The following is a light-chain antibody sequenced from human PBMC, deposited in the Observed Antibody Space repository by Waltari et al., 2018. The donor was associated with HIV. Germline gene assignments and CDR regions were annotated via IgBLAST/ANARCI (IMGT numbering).Light chain of an antibody. CDR2: EDK. J-gene: IGLJ3*02. V-gene: IGLV6-57*04. CDR3: QSYDSSNWV. Sequence: NFMLTQPHSVSESPGKTVTISCTRSSGSIASNYVQWYQQRPGSAPTTVIYEDKQRPSGGPDRFSGSIDTSSNSASLTISGLKIEDEADYYCQSYDSSNWVFGGGTKLTVL. CDR1: SGSIASNY.